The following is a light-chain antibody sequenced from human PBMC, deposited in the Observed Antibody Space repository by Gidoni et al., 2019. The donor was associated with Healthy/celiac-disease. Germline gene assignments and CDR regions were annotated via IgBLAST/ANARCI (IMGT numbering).Light chain of an antibody. V-gene: IGKV1-33*01. CDR2: DAS. J-gene: IGKJ4*01. CDR1: QDISNY. Sequence: DIQMTQSPSSLSASVGDRVTITCQASQDISNYLNWYQQKPGKAPKLLIYDASNLETGVPSRFSGSGSGTDFTFTISSLQPEDIATYYCQQYDNLPPLGLTFXGXTKVEIK. CDR3: QQYDNLPPLGLT.